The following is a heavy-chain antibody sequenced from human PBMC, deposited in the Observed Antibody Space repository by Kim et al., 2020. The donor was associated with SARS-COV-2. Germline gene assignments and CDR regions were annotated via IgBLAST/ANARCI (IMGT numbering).Heavy chain of an antibody. CDR3: ARAHYDILTGPDY. J-gene: IGHJ4*02. CDR2: ISYDGSNK. CDR1: GFTFSSYG. D-gene: IGHD3-9*01. Sequence: GGSLRLSCAASGFTFSSYGMHWVRQAPGKGLEWVAVISYDGSNKYYADSVKGRFTISRDNSKNTLYLQMNSLRAEDTAVYYCARAHYDILTGPDYWGQGTLVTVSS. V-gene: IGHV3-30*03.